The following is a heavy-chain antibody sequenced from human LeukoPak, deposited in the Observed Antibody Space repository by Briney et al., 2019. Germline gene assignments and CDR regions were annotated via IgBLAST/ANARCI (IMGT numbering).Heavy chain of an antibody. Sequence: ASVKAPFKASGYTFTDYYMHWVRQAPGEGLEGVGWINPSSGDTNYAQKFQGRITLTLDTSLTTAYMELSSLRSDDTAVYYCARAGPLYTGAYLAYWGQGTLVTVSS. CDR3: ARAGPLYTGAYLAY. J-gene: IGHJ4*02. V-gene: IGHV1-2*02. CDR2: INPSSGDT. CDR1: GYTFTDYY. D-gene: IGHD1-26*01.